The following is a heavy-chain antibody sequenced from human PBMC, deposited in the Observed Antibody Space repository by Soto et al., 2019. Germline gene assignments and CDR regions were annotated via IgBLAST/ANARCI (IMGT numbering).Heavy chain of an antibody. D-gene: IGHD5-12*01. CDR2: ISYSGST. CDR1: GGSVTSDEDY. Sequence: SETLSLTCTVSGGSVTSDEDYWSWIRQSPGKGLEWIGYISYSGSTGYNPSLKTRLTMSVDRSKNQFTLKLSSVTAADTAMYYCARVDSGYGYGNNWFDPWGQGTMVTVSS. V-gene: IGHV4-30-4*01. CDR3: ARVDSGYGYGNNWFDP. J-gene: IGHJ5*02.